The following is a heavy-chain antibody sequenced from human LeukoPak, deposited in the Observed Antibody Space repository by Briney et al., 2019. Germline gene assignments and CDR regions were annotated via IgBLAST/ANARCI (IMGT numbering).Heavy chain of an antibody. CDR3: ARARTRYSGSYGGAFDI. V-gene: IGHV3-23*01. Sequence: PGGSLRLSCAASGFTFSSYAMSWVRQAPGKGLEWVSAISGSGGSTYYADSVKGRFTISIDNAKNSLYLQMNSLRAEDTAVYYCARARTRYSGSYGGAFDIWGQGTMVTVSS. CDR2: ISGSGGST. D-gene: IGHD1-26*01. J-gene: IGHJ3*02. CDR1: GFTFSSYA.